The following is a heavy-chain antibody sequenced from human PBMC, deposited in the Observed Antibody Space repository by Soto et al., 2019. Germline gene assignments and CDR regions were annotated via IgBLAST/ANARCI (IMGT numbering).Heavy chain of an antibody. J-gene: IGHJ4*02. CDR2: IKQDGSEK. D-gene: IGHD3-3*01. CDR3: ARVIGLRFLEWLLSDPVYYFDY. V-gene: IGHV3-7*01. CDR1: GFTFSSYW. Sequence: GGSLRLSCAASGFTFSSYWMSWVRQAPGKGLEWVANIKQDGSEKYYVDSVKGRFTISRDNAKNSLYLQMNSLRAEDTAVYYCARVIGLRFLEWLLSDPVYYFDYWGQGTLVTVSS.